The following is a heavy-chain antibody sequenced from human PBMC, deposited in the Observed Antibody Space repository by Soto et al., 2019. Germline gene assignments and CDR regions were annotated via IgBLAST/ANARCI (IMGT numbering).Heavy chain of an antibody. CDR2: ISAYNGNT. V-gene: IGHV1-18*01. J-gene: IGHJ6*02. CDR3: ARGAFCGGAPGCRDMDV. D-gene: IGHD2-21*01. Sequence: QIQLVQSGGEVKKPGASVKVSCKSSGYKFISHSITWVRQAPGQGLEWMGRISAYNGNTNYAQKLQGRVTMTTDTSTTTAYMELRSLRSDDPAVYYCARGAFCGGAPGCRDMDVWGQGTTVTVSS. CDR1: GYKFISHS.